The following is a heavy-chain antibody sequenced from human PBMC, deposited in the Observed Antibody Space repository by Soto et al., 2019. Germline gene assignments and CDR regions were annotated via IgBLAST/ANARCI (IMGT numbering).Heavy chain of an antibody. CDR2: ISSSDTTI. CDR3: ARRLGYCSGGSCPTDS. Sequence: GESLKISCAASGFTFSDYYMYWIRQAPGKGLEWVSYISSSDTTIYYADSVKGRFTISRDNAKNSLFLQMNSLRAEDTAVYYCARRLGYCSGGSCPTDSWGQGTLVTVSS. V-gene: IGHV3-11*01. J-gene: IGHJ4*02. D-gene: IGHD2-15*01. CDR1: GFTFSDYY.